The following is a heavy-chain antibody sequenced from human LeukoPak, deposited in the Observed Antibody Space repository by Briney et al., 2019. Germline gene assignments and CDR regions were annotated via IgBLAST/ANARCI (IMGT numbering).Heavy chain of an antibody. V-gene: IGHV3-33*08. CDR1: GFTFSSYS. Sequence: GGSLRLSCAASGFTFSSYSMHWVRQAPGKGLEWVAVIWYDGSNKYYADSVKGRFTISRDNSKNTLYLQMNSLRAEDTAVYYCAREKLYYYGSGSYDYWGQGTLVTVSS. CDR3: AREKLYYYGSGSYDY. J-gene: IGHJ4*02. D-gene: IGHD3-10*01. CDR2: IWYDGSNK.